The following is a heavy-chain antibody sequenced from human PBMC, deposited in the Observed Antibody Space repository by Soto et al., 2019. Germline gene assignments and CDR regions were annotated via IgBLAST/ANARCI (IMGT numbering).Heavy chain of an antibody. CDR1: GGSISSGGYY. Sequence: PSETLSLTCTVSGGSISSGGYYWSWIRQHPGKGLEWIGYIYYSGSTYYNPSLKSRVTISVDTSKNQFSLKLSSVTAADTAVYYCARIVGGQWGTYSYDSSGYVDAFEIWGQGTRVTVSS. V-gene: IGHV4-31*03. CDR2: IYYSGST. D-gene: IGHD3-22*01. J-gene: IGHJ3*02. CDR3: ARIVGGQWGTYSYDSSGYVDAFEI.